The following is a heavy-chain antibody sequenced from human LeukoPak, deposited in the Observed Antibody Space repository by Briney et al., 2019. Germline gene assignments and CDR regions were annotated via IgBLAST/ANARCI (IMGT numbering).Heavy chain of an antibody. J-gene: IGHJ4*02. CDR2: ISSSSSTI. D-gene: IGHD3-16*01. CDR3: ARHLIFDY. Sequence: GGSLRLSCAASGFTFSSYSMNWVRQAPGKGLEWVSYISSSSSTIYYADSVKGRFTISRDNAKNSLYLQVNSLRAEDTAVYYCARHLIFDYWGQGTLVTVSS. V-gene: IGHV3-48*01. CDR1: GFTFSSYS.